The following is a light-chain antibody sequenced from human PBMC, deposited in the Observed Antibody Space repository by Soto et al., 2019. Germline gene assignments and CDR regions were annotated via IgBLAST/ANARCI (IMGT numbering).Light chain of an antibody. CDR3: QQYNSYPLT. J-gene: IGKJ4*01. Sequence: DIQMTQSPSTLSASVGDIVTITCRASQSISSWLAWYQQKPGKAPKLLIYDSSSLESGVPSRFSGSGSGTEFTLTISSLQPDDFATYYCQQYNSYPLTFGGGTKVEIK. CDR1: QSISSW. CDR2: DSS. V-gene: IGKV1-5*01.